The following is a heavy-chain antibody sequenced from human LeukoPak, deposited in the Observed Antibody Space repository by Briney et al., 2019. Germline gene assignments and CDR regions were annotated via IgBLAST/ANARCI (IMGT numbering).Heavy chain of an antibody. V-gene: IGHV3-21*01. CDR2: ISTSSSYI. CDR3: AADEGYSYGTNHYYYGMAV. CDR1: GFTFSRYT. J-gene: IGHJ6*02. Sequence: GGSLRLSCAASGFTFSRYTLNWVRQAPGKGLEWFSSISTSSSYIYYADSVKGRFTISRDNAKNSLSLQMDSLRAEDTAVYYCAADEGYSYGTNHYYYGMAVWGQGTTVTVSS. D-gene: IGHD5-18*01.